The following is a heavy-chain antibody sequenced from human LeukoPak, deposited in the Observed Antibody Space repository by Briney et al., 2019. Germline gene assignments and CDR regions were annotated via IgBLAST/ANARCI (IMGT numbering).Heavy chain of an antibody. CDR1: GFSFSSFE. CDR2: ISNNFDT. V-gene: IGHV3-48*03. D-gene: IGHD5-12*01. CDR3: ARSLSGYITDPFYDQ. J-gene: IGHJ4*02. Sequence: GGSLRLSCVVSGFSFSSFEMNWVRKAPGKGLEWVSNISNNFDTHYADSVKGRFTISRDNGRESLYLQMNSLRAEDTAVYYCARSLSGYITDPFYDQWGQGALVTVSS.